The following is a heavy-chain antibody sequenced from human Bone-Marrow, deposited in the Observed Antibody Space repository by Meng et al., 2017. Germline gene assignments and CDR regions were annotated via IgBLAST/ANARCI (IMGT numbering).Heavy chain of an antibody. D-gene: IGHD4-17*01. Sequence: ASVKVSCKASGYTFTGYYMHWVRQAPGQGLEWMGRINPNSGGTNYAQKFQGRVTMTRDTSISTAYMELSRLRSDDTAVYYCARDFPVTAFPADYYFDYWGQGTLVTVSS. CDR3: ARDFPVTAFPADYYFDY. CDR2: INPNSGGT. CDR1: GYTFTGYY. V-gene: IGHV1-2*06. J-gene: IGHJ4*02.